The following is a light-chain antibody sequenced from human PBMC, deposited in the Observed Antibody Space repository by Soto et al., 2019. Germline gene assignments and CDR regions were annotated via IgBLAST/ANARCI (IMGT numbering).Light chain of an antibody. CDR3: QHYNSFPST. CDR1: QDIRYY. Sequence: DIQMTQSPSSLSASLGDRVTITCQASQDIRYYLNWYQQKPGQAPKLLIYDASRLETGVPSRFSGSGSGTDFTFTINSLQPEDIGTYYCQHYNSFPSTFGQGTRLDIK. V-gene: IGKV1-33*01. CDR2: DAS. J-gene: IGKJ5*01.